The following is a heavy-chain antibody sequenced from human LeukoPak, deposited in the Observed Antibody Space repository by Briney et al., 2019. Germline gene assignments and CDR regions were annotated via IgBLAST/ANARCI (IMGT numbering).Heavy chain of an antibody. V-gene: IGHV4-30-2*01. CDR3: ARSGYSAPVGY. D-gene: IGHD5-12*01. CDR1: GGSISSGGYS. J-gene: IGHJ4*02. Sequence: SETLSLTCAVSGGSISSGGYSWSWIRQPPGKGLEWIGYIYHSGSTYYNPSLKSRVTISVDRSKNQFSLKLSSVTAADTAVYYCARSGYSAPVGYWGQGTLVTVSS. CDR2: IYHSGST.